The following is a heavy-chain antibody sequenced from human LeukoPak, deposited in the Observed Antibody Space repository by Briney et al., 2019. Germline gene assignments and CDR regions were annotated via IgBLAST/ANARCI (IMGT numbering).Heavy chain of an antibody. CDR3: ARDFADYYDSSGPYYYYGMYV. CDR1: GFTFSSYA. J-gene: IGHJ6*02. V-gene: IGHV3-30-3*01. Sequence: GGSLRLSCGASGFTFSSYAMHWVRQAPGKGLEWVAVISYDGSNKYYADSAKGRFTISRDNSKNALYLQMNSLRAEDTAVYYCARDFADYYDSSGPYYYYGMYVWGQGTTVTVSS. CDR2: ISYDGSNK. D-gene: IGHD3-22*01.